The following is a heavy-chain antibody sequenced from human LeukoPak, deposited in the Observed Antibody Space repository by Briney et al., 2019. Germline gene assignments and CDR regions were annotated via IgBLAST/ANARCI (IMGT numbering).Heavy chain of an antibody. Sequence: GGSLRLSCEASGFTFSSYAMSWVRQAPGKGLGKGLEWVSAISGSGGNTYYADSVKGRFTISRDNSRNTLYLQMSTLRAEDTAVYYCAKSFERIAVAGYFDYWGQGTLVTVSS. CDR1: GFTFSSYA. D-gene: IGHD6-19*01. J-gene: IGHJ4*02. CDR2: ISGSGGNT. V-gene: IGHV3-23*01. CDR3: AKSFERIAVAGYFDY.